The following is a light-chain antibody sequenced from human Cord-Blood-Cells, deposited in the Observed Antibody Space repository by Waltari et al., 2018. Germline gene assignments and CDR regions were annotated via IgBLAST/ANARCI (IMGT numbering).Light chain of an antibody. V-gene: IGLV2-23*01. J-gene: IGLJ3*02. Sequence: QSALTQPASVSGSPGPSITISCTGTSSDVGRYNLFSWYQPPPGKAPKLMIYEGSKRPSGVSNRFSGSKSGNTASLTISGLQAEDEADYYCCSYAGSSRVFGGGTKLTVL. CDR3: CSYAGSSRV. CDR1: SSDVGRYNL. CDR2: EGS.